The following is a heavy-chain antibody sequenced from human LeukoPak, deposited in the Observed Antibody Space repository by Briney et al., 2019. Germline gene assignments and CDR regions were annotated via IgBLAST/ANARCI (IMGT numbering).Heavy chain of an antibody. D-gene: IGHD3-22*01. Sequence: SETLSLTCTVSGGSMRSHYWSWIRQTPGKGLEWIGYIDYSGSTRYNTSLQSRVTISVDTSKNQFSLKLTSVTATDTAVYYCARLINNDNSGDADTFDMWGQGTVVTVFS. CDR3: ARLINNDNSGDADTFDM. V-gene: IGHV4-59*11. CDR2: IDYSGST. CDR1: GGSMRSHY. J-gene: IGHJ3*02.